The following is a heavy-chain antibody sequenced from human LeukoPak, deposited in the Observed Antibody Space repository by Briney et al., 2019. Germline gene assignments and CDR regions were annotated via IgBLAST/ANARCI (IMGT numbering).Heavy chain of an antibody. V-gene: IGHV3-23*01. CDR1: GFTFSSYA. CDR3: AKDPVGATPEYYFDY. CDR2: ISGSGGST. J-gene: IGHJ4*02. Sequence: GGSLRLSCAASGFTFSSYAMSSVRQAPGKGLEWVSTISGSGGSTYYADSVKGRFTISRDNSKNTLYLQMNSLRAEDTAVYCCAKDPVGATPEYYFDYWGQGTLVTVSS. D-gene: IGHD1-26*01.